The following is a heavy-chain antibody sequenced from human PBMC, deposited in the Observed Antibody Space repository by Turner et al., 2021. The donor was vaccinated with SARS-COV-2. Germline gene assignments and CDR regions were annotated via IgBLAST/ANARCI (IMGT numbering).Heavy chain of an antibody. D-gene: IGHD4-17*01. Sequence: EVQLVASGGGLVQPGGSLRLSCAASGFTFSSYERNWVRQAPGKWLEWISYISSSGSTIYYADSVKGRFTISRDNAKNSLYLQMNSLRAEDTAVYYCARDRSITVTTIGIDYWGQGTLVTVSS. CDR2: ISSSGSTI. V-gene: IGHV3-48*03. CDR1: GFTFSSYE. CDR3: ARDRSITVTTIGIDY. J-gene: IGHJ4*02.